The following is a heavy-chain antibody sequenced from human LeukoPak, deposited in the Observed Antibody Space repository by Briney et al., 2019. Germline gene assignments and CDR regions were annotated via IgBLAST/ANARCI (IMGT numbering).Heavy chain of an antibody. V-gene: IGHV4-38-2*02. CDR1: GYSISSGYY. Sequence: PSETLSLTCAVSGYSISSGYYWGWIRQPPGKGLEWIGSIYHSGSTYYNPSLKSRVTISVDTSKNQFSLKLSSVTAADTAVYYCARDFGESCREGYFDLWGRGTLVTVSS. D-gene: IGHD3-16*01. J-gene: IGHJ2*01. CDR2: IYHSGST. CDR3: ARDFGESCREGYFDL.